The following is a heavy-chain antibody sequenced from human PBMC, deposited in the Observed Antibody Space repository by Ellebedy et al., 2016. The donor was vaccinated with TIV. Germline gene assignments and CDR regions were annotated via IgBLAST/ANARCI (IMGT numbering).Heavy chain of an antibody. V-gene: IGHV4-39*07. CDR3: ARARGMVEFLRTPAFFDY. J-gene: IGHJ4*02. Sequence: GSLRLSCTVSGDSINTENFFWGWPRQTPGKGLEWIGNIFQSGSTYYNPSVKSRATISIDTSKNQFSLKVTSVTAADTAVYYCARARGMVEFLRTPAFFDYWGQGTLVTVSS. CDR2: IFQSGST. CDR1: GDSINTENFF. D-gene: IGHD3-3*01.